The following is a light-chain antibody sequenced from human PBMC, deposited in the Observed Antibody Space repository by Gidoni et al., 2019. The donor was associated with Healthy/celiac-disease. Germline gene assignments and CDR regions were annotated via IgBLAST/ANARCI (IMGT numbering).Light chain of an antibody. CDR2: EGS. V-gene: IGLV2-23*01. J-gene: IGLJ2*01. CDR1: SSDVGSYNL. Sequence: QSALTQPASVSGSPGQSITISCTGTSSDVGSYNLVSWYQQQPGKAPKLMIYEGSKRPSGVSNRFSGSKSGNTASLTISGLHAEDEADYYCCSYAGSSTYVVFGGGTKLTVL. CDR3: CSYAGSSTYVV.